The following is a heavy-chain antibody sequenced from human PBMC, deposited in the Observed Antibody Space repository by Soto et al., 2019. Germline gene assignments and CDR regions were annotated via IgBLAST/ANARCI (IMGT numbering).Heavy chain of an antibody. CDR3: AHFDIVVVVAATAFDY. V-gene: IGHV2-5*02. CDR2: IYWDDDK. Sequence: QITLKESGPTLVNPTQPLTLTCTFSGFSLSTSGVGVGWIRQPPGKALEWLALIYWDDDKRYRPSLKSRLTITKHTSKNQVVLTMTNMGPVDTATYYCAHFDIVVVVAATAFDYWGQGTLVTVSS. D-gene: IGHD2-15*01. CDR1: GFSLSTSGVG. J-gene: IGHJ4*02.